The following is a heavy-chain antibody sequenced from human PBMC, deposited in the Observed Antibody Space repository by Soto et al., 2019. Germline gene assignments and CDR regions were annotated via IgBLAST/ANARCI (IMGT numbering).Heavy chain of an antibody. D-gene: IGHD3-3*01. CDR1: GGTFSSYA. CDR3: ARVYTIFGVVIKGSYLDY. Sequence: SVKVSCKASGGTFSSYAISWVRQAPGQGLEWMGGIIPIFGTANYAQKFQGRVTITADESTSTAYMELSSLRSEDTAVYYCARVYTIFGVVIKGSYLDYWGQGTLVTVSS. V-gene: IGHV1-69*13. CDR2: IIPIFGTA. J-gene: IGHJ4*02.